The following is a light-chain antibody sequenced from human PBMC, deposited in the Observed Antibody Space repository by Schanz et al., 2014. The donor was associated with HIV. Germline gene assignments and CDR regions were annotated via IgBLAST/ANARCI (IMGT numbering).Light chain of an antibody. V-gene: IGKV3-20*01. CDR2: DAS. CDR1: QSISIN. J-gene: IGKJ1*01. CDR3: QHYGSSKWT. Sequence: EIVMTQSPATLSVSPGERVTLSCRASQSISINLAWYQQKSGQAPRLLIYDASNRATGIPDRFSGSGSGADFTLTISRLEPEDFAVYYCQHYGSSKWTFGQGTKVEIK.